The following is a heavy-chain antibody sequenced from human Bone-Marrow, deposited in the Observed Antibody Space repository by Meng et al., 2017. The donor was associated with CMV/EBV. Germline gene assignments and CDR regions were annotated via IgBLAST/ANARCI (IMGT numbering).Heavy chain of an antibody. CDR1: GGTFSSYA. D-gene: IGHD1-26*01. J-gene: IGHJ6*02. CDR2: IIPIFGIA. V-gene: IGHV1-69*10. CDR3: ARDPDIVGATHYYYGMDV. Sequence: SVKIFCKASGGTFSSYAISWVRQAPGQGLEWMGGIIPIFGIANYAQKFQGRVTITADKSTSTAYMELSSLRSEDTAVYYCARDPDIVGATHYYYGMDVWGQGTTVTVSS.